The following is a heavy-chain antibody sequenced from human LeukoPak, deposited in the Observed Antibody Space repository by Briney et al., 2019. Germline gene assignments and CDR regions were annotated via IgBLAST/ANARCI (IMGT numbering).Heavy chain of an antibody. V-gene: IGHV4-39*01. J-gene: IGHJ4*02. CDR1: GGSISSSSYY. CDR2: IDYSEST. Sequence: KPSETLSLTCTLSGGSISSSSYYWGWIRQPPGKGLEGFGIIDYSESTYYNPSLKSRVTISVDTSKNQFSLKLSSVTAADTAVYYCASRVVVVTAIPYYYFDYWGQGTLVTVSS. D-gene: IGHD2-21*02. CDR3: ASRVVVVTAIPYYYFDY.